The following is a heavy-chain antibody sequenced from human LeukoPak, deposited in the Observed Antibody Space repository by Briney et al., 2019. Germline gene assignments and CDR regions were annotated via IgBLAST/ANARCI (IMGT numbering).Heavy chain of an antibody. Sequence: GGSLRLSCAASGFTFSSYWMHWVRQAPGKGLVWVSRINSDGSSTSYADSVKGRFTISRDNAKNTLYLQMNSLRAEDTAVCYCARDPVVPAAIGDYWGQGTLVTVSS. CDR2: INSDGSST. CDR3: ARDPVVPAAIGDY. CDR1: GFTFSSYW. D-gene: IGHD2-2*02. J-gene: IGHJ4*02. V-gene: IGHV3-74*01.